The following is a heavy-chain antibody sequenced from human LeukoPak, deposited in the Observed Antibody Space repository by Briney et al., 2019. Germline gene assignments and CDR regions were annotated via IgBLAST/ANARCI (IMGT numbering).Heavy chain of an antibody. V-gene: IGHV5-51*01. D-gene: IGHD2-2*01. Sequence: PGESLKISCKGSGYSFTSYWIGWVRQMPGKGLEWMGIIYPGDSDTRYSPSFQGQVTISADKSISTAYLQWGSLKASDTAMYYCARAVGYCSSTSCHPWYYYYMDVWGKGTTVTVSS. CDR2: IYPGDSDT. CDR1: GYSFTSYW. J-gene: IGHJ6*03. CDR3: ARAVGYCSSTSCHPWYYYYMDV.